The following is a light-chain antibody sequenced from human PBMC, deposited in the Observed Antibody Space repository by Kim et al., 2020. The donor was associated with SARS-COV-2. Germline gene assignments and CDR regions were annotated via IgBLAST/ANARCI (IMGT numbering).Light chain of an antibody. CDR3: QAWDSSTGV. CDR2: QDS. Sequence: VSPGKTASITCSGDKLGDKYACWYQQKPCQSPVLVIYQDSKRPSGIPERFSGSNSGNPATLTISGTQAMDEADYYCQAWDSSTGVFGTGTKVTVL. J-gene: IGLJ1*01. V-gene: IGLV3-1*01. CDR1: KLGDKY.